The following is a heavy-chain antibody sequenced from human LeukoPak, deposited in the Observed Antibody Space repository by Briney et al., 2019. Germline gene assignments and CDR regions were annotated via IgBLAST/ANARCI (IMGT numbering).Heavy chain of an antibody. Sequence: SGPLSLTCAVYGGSFSDYYWSWIRQPPGKGLEWIGEINHSGTTNYSPSLKSRVSISVDTSKNQFSLKLNSVTAADAAMYYCASHYSSGSYRYTGSFDSWGQGMLVNVSS. V-gene: IGHV4-34*01. CDR3: ASHYSSGSYRYTGSFDS. J-gene: IGHJ4*02. CDR2: INHSGTT. D-gene: IGHD3-16*02. CDR1: GGSFSDYY.